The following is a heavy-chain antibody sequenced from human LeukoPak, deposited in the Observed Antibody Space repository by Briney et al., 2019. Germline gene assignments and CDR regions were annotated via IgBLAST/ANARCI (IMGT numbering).Heavy chain of an antibody. Sequence: GGSLRLSCAASGFTFSSSTMSWVRQAPGKGLEWVSSISGSGGSTYYADSVKGRFTISRDNSKNTLYLQMNSLRAEDTAVYYCAKGGRYYYDSSGYYYEGGSFDYWGQGTLVTVSS. CDR1: GFTFSSST. D-gene: IGHD3-22*01. J-gene: IGHJ4*02. V-gene: IGHV3-23*01. CDR2: ISGSGGST. CDR3: AKGGRYYYDSSGYYYEGGSFDY.